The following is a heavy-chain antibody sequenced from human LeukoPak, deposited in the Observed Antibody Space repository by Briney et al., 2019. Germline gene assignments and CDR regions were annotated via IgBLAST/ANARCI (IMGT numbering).Heavy chain of an antibody. CDR2: INHSGST. CDR3: ARLPGANKVATIKDRNYYYYYMDV. V-gene: IGHV4-34*01. D-gene: IGHD5-12*01. Sequence: PSETLSLTCAVYGGSFSGYYWSWIRQPPGKGLEWIGEINHSGSTNYNPSLKSRVTISVDTSKNQFSLKLSSVTAADTAVYYCARLPGANKVATIKDRNYYYYYMDVWGKGTTVTVSS. CDR1: GGSFSGYY. J-gene: IGHJ6*03.